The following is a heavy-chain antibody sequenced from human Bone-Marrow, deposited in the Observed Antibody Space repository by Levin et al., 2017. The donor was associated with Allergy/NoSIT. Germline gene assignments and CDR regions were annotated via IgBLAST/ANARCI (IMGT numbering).Heavy chain of an antibody. Sequence: GGSLRLSCAVSGFTFSDHYMDWIRQAPGKGLEWLARSRNRANGHTTEYAASVNGRFTISRDDSKNSLYLQMDSLQTDDTAVYYCARGGHCGGGTCYADYFDRWGQGTPVTVSS. D-gene: IGHD2-15*01. J-gene: IGHJ4*02. CDR2: SRNRANGHTT. V-gene: IGHV3-72*01. CDR3: ARGGHCGGGTCYADYFDR. CDR1: GFTFSDHY.